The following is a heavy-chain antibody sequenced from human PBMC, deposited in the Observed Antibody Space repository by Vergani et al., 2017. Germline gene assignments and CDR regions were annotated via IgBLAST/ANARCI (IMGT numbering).Heavy chain of an antibody. D-gene: IGHD3-22*01. CDR3: TTDWYYYDSSGYAYYYFDY. J-gene: IGHJ4*02. Sequence: EVQLVESGGGLVKPGGSLRLSCAASGFTFSNAWMSWVRQAPGKGLEWVGRIKSKTDGGTTDYAAPVKGRFTISRDDSKNTLYRQMNSLKTEDTAVYYCTTDWYYYDSSGYAYYYFDYWGQGTLVTVSS. CDR2: IKSKTDGGTT. CDR1: GFTFSNAW. V-gene: IGHV3-15*01.